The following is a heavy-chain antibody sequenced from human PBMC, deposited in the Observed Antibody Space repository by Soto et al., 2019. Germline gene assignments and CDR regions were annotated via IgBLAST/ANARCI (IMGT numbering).Heavy chain of an antibody. CDR1: GGSITSHY. J-gene: IGHJ6*02. V-gene: IGHV4-59*08. D-gene: IGHD3-10*01. Sequence: QVQLQVLGAGLVKPSETLSLTCSVSGGSITSHYCSWFRKPPGKGLEWIGYIYHSGSTSYNPSLKSRVTMSVDTSKNQFSLKVNSVTAADTALYYCARQGFGQLHGLVDIWGPGTTVTVSS. CDR3: ARQGFGQLHGLVDI. CDR2: IYHSGST.